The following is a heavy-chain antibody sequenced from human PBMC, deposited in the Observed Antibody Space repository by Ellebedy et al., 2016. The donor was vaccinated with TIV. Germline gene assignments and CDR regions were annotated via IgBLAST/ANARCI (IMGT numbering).Heavy chain of an antibody. CDR2: IKQDGSEK. V-gene: IGHV3-7*01. Sequence: GGSLRLSCTASRFTFSSYWMSWVRQAPGKGLEWVANIKQDGSEKYYVDSVKGRFTISRDNAKNSLYLHLNSLRAEDTAMHYCATDGGYGDYLSPTHAFVIWGQGTMVTVSS. D-gene: IGHD4-17*01. J-gene: IGHJ3*02. CDR3: ATDGGYGDYLSPTHAFVI. CDR1: RFTFSSYW.